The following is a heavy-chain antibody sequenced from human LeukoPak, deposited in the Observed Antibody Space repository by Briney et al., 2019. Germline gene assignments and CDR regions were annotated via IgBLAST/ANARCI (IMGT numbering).Heavy chain of an antibody. CDR1: GYSFTNYG. CDR2: INTETGNP. J-gene: IGHJ6*02. CDR3: ARGRGQPYYWYYGMDV. Sequence: ASVKVSCKTSGYSFTNYGMNWVRQAPGQGLEWMGWINTETGNPTYAQTFTGRLVFSLDTSVSTAYLQISSLKAEDTAVYYCARGRGQPYYWYYGMDVWGQGTTVTVSS. D-gene: IGHD2-8*01. V-gene: IGHV7-4-1*02.